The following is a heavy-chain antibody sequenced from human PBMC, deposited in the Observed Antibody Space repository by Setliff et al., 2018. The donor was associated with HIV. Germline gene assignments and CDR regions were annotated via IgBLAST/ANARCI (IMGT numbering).Heavy chain of an antibody. CDR3: ARGKYSSSPPFDY. Sequence: GASVKVSCKASGGTFSSYDINWVRQATGQGLEWMGWMNPNSGNTGYAQKFQGRVTITRNTSISTAYMELSSLRSEDTAVYYCARGKYSSSPPFDYWGQGTLVTVSS. D-gene: IGHD6-6*01. CDR2: MNPNSGNT. CDR1: GGTFSSYD. V-gene: IGHV1-8*03. J-gene: IGHJ4*02.